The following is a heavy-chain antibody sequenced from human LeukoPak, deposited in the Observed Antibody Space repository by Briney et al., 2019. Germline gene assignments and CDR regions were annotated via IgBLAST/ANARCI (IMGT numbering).Heavy chain of an antibody. CDR3: ATFRGVIIGMDV. J-gene: IGHJ6*02. CDR2: FDPEDGET. CDR1: GGTFSSYA. V-gene: IGHV1-24*01. D-gene: IGHD3-10*01. Sequence: GASVKVSCKASGGTFSSYAISWVQQAPGKGLEWMGGFDPEDGETIYAQKFQGRVTMTEDTSTDTAYMELSSLRSEDTAVYYCATFRGVIIGMDVWGQGTTVTVSS.